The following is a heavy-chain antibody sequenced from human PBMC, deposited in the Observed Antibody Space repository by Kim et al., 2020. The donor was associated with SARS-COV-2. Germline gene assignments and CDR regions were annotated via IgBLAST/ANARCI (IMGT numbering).Heavy chain of an antibody. CDR2: IIPIFGTA. CDR3: ARYSSGWNNWFDP. Sequence: SVKVSCKASGGTFSSYAISWVRQAPGQRLEWMGGIIPIFGTANYAQKFQGRVTITADESTSTAYMELSSLRSEDTAVYYCARYSSGWNNWFDPWGQGTLVTVSS. D-gene: IGHD6-19*01. J-gene: IGHJ5*02. CDR1: GGTFSSYA. V-gene: IGHV1-69*13.